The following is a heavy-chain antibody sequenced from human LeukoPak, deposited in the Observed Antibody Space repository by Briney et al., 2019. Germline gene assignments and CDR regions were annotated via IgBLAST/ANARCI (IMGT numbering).Heavy chain of an antibody. CDR3: ARGGKQWLGGNYFDS. Sequence: GASVKVSCKASGGTFSSYAISWVRQAPGQGLEWMGGIIPIFGTANYAQKFRGRVTITADKSTRTAYMELSSLRSEDTAVYYCARGGKQWLGGNYFDSWGQGTLVAVSS. D-gene: IGHD6-19*01. CDR2: IIPIFGTA. V-gene: IGHV1-69*06. CDR1: GGTFSSYA. J-gene: IGHJ4*02.